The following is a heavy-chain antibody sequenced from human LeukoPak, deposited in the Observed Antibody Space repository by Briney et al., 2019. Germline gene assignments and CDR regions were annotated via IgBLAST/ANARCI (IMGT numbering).Heavy chain of an antibody. J-gene: IGHJ4*02. CDR1: SGSVRSASYY. Sequence: SETLSLTCTVSSGSVRSASYYWNWIRQPPGKGLEWIGYIYYTGNTNYNPSLKSRVAISVDTSKNQFSLNLNSVTAADTAVYYYARGDEQWLVSGTFHYWGQGTLVTVSS. CDR2: IYYTGNT. V-gene: IGHV4-61*01. D-gene: IGHD6-19*01. CDR3: ARGDEQWLVSGTFHY.